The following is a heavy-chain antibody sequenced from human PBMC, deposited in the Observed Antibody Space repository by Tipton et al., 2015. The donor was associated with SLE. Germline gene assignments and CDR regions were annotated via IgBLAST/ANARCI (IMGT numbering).Heavy chain of an antibody. CDR3: ASWGPIVYYYYYRDV. CDR1: GGSFSGYY. CDR2: INHSGST. J-gene: IGHJ6*03. Sequence: TLSLTCAVYGGSFSGYYWSWIRQPPGKGLEWIGEINHSGSTNYNPSLKSRVTISVDTSKNQFSLKLSSVTAADTAVYYCASWGPIVYYYYYRDVWGKGTTVTVSS. V-gene: IGHV4-34*01. D-gene: IGHD3-16*01.